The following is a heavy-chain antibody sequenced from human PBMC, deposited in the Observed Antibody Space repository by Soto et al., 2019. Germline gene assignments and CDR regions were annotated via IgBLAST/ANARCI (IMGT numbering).Heavy chain of an antibody. J-gene: IGHJ4*02. V-gene: IGHV3-23*01. CDR3: AKEKDYDYVWGSSRYTSDY. CDR2: LSGSGGT. Sequence: PGGSLRLSCSASGVTFSVYAMSLVLQAPGKGLEWVSGLSGSGGTLYADSVKGRFTISRDSSKNTLYLQMNSLRAEDAAIYYCAKEKDYDYVWGSSRYTSDYWGQGTLVTVSS. D-gene: IGHD3-16*02. CDR1: GVTFSVYA.